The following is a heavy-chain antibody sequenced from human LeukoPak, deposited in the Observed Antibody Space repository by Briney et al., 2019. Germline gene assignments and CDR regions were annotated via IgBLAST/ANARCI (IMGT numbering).Heavy chain of an antibody. CDR1: GGSISVYY. J-gene: IGHJ6*03. CDR3: ARCTGARSGLNYYYYYMDV. CDR2: IYYTGST. D-gene: IGHD3-3*01. Sequence: SETLSLTCTVSGGSISVYYWSWIRQPPGKGLEWIGYIYYTGSTKYNPSLKSRVTISVDTSKNEFSLKLSSVTAADTAVYYCARCTGARSGLNYYYYYMDVWGKGTTVTVSS. V-gene: IGHV4-59*01.